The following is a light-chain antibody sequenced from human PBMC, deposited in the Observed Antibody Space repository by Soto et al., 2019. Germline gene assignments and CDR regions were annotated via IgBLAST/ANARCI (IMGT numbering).Light chain of an antibody. Sequence: SALTQPASVSGSPGQSITISCTGTSSDIGSYDFVSWYQQHPGTAPKLIIYEVTKRPSGVSTRSSDSKSGNPASLTISGLQAVDEADYYCCSFADFTYVFGTGTKLTVL. CDR2: EVT. CDR3: CSFADFTYV. J-gene: IGLJ1*01. V-gene: IGLV2-23*02. CDR1: SSDIGSYDF.